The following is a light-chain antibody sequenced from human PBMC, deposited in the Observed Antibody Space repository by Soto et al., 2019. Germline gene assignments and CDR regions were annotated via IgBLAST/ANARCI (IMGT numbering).Light chain of an antibody. CDR2: DVS. CDR3: CSYAGSYTYV. V-gene: IGLV2-11*01. J-gene: IGLJ1*01. Sequence: QSGLTQPASVSWSPGQSVTSSCTGTSSDVGGYKYVSWFQQHPGKAPKLMIYDVSKRPSGVPDRFSGSKSGSTASLTISGLQAEDEADYYCCSYAGSYTYVFGTGTKVTVL. CDR1: SSDVGGYKY.